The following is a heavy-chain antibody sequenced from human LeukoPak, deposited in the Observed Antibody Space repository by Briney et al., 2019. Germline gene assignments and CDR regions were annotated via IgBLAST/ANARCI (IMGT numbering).Heavy chain of an antibody. CDR3: ALLAVASDFDY. V-gene: IGHV3-48*03. CDR1: GFPFSIYE. D-gene: IGHD6-19*01. Sequence: GGSLRLSCAVSGFPFSIYEMNWVRQAPGKGLEWVSNIGSIGTTIYYADSVKGRFSISRDNAKSSLYLKMNSLRVEDTAVYYCALLAVASDFDYWGQGALVTVSS. CDR2: IGSIGTTI. J-gene: IGHJ4*02.